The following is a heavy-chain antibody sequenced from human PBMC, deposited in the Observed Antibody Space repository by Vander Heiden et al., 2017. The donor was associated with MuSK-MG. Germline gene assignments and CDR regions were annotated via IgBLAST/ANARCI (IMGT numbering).Heavy chain of an antibody. Sequence: EVQLVESGGGLVKPGGSVRLSCAASGFTFSSYSMNWVRQAPGKGLEWFSSISSSSTYIYYADSGKGRFTISRDNAKNSLYLQMSSLRAEDTAVYYCARDAPTGHYYFDYWGQGTLVTVSS. V-gene: IGHV3-21*06. CDR3: ARDAPTGHYYFDY. D-gene: IGHD3-9*01. J-gene: IGHJ4*02. CDR1: GFTFSSYS. CDR2: ISSSSTYI.